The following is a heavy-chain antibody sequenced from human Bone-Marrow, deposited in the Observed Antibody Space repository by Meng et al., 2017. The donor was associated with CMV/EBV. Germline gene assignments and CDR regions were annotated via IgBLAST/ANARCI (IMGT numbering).Heavy chain of an antibody. J-gene: IGHJ4*02. CDR1: GFTFSSYA. Sequence: GESLKISCAASGFTFSSYAMSWVRQAPGKGLEWVSAISGSGGSTYYADSVKGRFTISRDNSKNTLYLQMNSLRAEDTAVYYCAKDRGGYCSSTSCYWYFDYWGQGTLVTVYS. CDR3: AKDRGGYCSSTSCYWYFDY. V-gene: IGHV3-23*01. CDR2: ISGSGGST. D-gene: IGHD2-2*01.